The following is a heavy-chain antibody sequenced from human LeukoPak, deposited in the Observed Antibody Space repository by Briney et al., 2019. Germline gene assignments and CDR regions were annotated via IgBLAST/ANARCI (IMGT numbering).Heavy chain of an antibody. D-gene: IGHD4-11*01. J-gene: IGHJ5*02. CDR1: GFTFSSYG. CDR2: IRYDGNNK. CDR3: AKDLMDFSNYGKRFWFDH. Sequence: PGGSLRLACAASGFTFSSYGIHWVRQAPGKGLEWVSFIRYDGNNKYYADSVKGRFTISRDYSKNTLYLQMNSLRAEDTAVYYCAKDLMDFSNYGKRFWFDHWGQGTLVTVSS. V-gene: IGHV3-30*02.